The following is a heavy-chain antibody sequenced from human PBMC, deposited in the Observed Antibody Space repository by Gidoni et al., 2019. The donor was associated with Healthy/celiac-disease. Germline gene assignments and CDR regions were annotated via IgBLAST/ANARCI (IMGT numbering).Heavy chain of an antibody. Sequence: QVQLQESGPGLVKPSETLSLTCTVSGGSISSYYWSWIRQPPGKGLEWIGYIYYSGSTNYNPSLKSRVTISVDTSKNQFSLKLSSVTAADTAVYYCASIRDGYKLLFDYWGQGTLVTVSS. CDR3: ASIRDGYKLLFDY. D-gene: IGHD5-12*01. V-gene: IGHV4-59*01. CDR2: IYYSGST. J-gene: IGHJ4*02. CDR1: GGSISSYY.